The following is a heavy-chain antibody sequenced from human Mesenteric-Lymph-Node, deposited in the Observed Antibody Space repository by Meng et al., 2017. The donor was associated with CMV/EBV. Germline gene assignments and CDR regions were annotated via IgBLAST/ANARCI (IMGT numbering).Heavy chain of an antibody. V-gene: IGHV3-23*01. CDR2: LSGSGGNT. J-gene: IGHJ4*02. CDR3: AKDQGGSYYNY. D-gene: IGHD1-26*01. CDR1: GFTFSNYA. Sequence: GESLKISCAASGFTFSNYAMNWVRQAPGKGLEWVSVLSGSGGNTYYADSVKGRFTISRDNSKNTLYLQMNSLRAEDTAVYYCAKDQGGSYYNYWGQGTLVTVSS.